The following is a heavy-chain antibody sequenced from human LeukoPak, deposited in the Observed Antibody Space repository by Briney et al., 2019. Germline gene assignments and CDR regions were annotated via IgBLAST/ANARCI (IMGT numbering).Heavy chain of an antibody. CDR1: GGSTTDYF. CDR3: AREVSARDGSLGRPFDY. J-gene: IGHJ4*02. D-gene: IGHD5-24*01. Sequence: SETLSLTCTVSGGSTTDYFWSWIRQPAGKGLEWIGRIYGSGSTNYNASLKNRVTMSVDTSKNRFSLKLSFVTAADTAVYYCAREVSARDGSLGRPFDYWGQGTLVTVSS. CDR2: IYGSGST. V-gene: IGHV4-4*07.